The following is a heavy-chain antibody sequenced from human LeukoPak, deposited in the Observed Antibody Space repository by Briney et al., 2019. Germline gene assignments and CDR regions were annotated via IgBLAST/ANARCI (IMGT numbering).Heavy chain of an antibody. D-gene: IGHD3-22*01. CDR2: INPNSGGT. CDR3: AGATSGYYDYFDY. V-gene: IGHV1-2*02. Sequence: PGASVKVSCKASGYTFTGYYMHWVRQAPGQGLEWMGWINPNSGGTNYAQKFQGRVTMTRDTPISTAYMELSRLRSDDTAVYYCAGATSGYYDYFDYWGQGTLVTVSS. CDR1: GYTFTGYY. J-gene: IGHJ4*02.